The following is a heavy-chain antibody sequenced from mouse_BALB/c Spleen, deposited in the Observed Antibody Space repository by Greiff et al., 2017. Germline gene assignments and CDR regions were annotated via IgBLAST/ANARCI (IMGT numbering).Heavy chain of an antibody. CDR3: ARGGYDWFAY. Sequence: VQLKESGGGLVQPGGSLKLSCAASGFTFSSYGMSWVRQTPDKRLELVATINSNGGSTYYPDSVKGRFTISRDNAKNTLYLQMSSLKSEDTAMYYCARGGYDWFAYWGQGTLVTVSA. CDR1: GFTFSSYG. D-gene: IGHD3-1*01. J-gene: IGHJ3*01. CDR2: INSNGGST. V-gene: IGHV5-6-3*01.